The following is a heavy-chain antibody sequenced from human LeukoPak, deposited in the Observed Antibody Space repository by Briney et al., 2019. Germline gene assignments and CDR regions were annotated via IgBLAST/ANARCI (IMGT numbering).Heavy chain of an antibody. D-gene: IGHD6-19*01. V-gene: IGHV1-18*01. Sequence: ASVKVSFKASGYTFTSYGISWVRQAPGQGLEWMGWISAYNGNTNYAQKLQGRVTMTTDTSTSTAYMELRSLRSADTAVYYCARVESSGWHIDYWGQGTLVTVSS. CDR2: ISAYNGNT. CDR3: ARVESSGWHIDY. CDR1: GYTFTSYG. J-gene: IGHJ4*02.